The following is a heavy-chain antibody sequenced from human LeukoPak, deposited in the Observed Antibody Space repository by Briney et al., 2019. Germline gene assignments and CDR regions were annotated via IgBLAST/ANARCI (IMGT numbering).Heavy chain of an antibody. J-gene: IGHJ4*02. CDR3: ARDRWSLLIDY. Sequence: ASVKVSCKASGGTFSSYAISWVRQAPGQGLEWMGWINPNSGGTNYAQKFQGRVTMTRDTSISTAYMELSRLRSDDTAVYYCARDRWSLLIDYWGQGTLVTVSS. D-gene: IGHD4-23*01. V-gene: IGHV1-2*02. CDR2: INPNSGGT. CDR1: GGTFSSYA.